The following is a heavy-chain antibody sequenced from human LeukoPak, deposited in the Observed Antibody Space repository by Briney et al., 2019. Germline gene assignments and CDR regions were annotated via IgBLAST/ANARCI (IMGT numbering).Heavy chain of an antibody. Sequence: ASVKVSCKASGGTFSSYAISWVRQAPGQGLEWMGGIIPIFGTANYAQKFQGRVTITADKPTSTAHMELSSLRSEDTAVYYCARVGSGYSGYELVDYWGQGTLVTVSS. V-gene: IGHV1-69*06. D-gene: IGHD5-12*01. CDR2: IIPIFGTA. CDR1: GGTFSSYA. J-gene: IGHJ4*02. CDR3: ARVGSGYSGYELVDY.